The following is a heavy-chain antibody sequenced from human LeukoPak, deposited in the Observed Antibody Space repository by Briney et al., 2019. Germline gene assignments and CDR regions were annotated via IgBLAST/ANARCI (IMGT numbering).Heavy chain of an antibody. J-gene: IGHJ4*02. CDR1: GYTFTGYY. Sequence: PQASVKVSCKASGYTFTGYYMHWVRQAPGQGLEWMGWINPNSGGTNYAQKFQGRVTMTRDTSISTAYMELSRLRSDDTAVYYCARGTRRDGYIPIKPLFYWGQGTLVTVSS. D-gene: IGHD5-24*01. CDR2: INPNSGGT. CDR3: ARGTRRDGYIPIKPLFY. V-gene: IGHV1-2*02.